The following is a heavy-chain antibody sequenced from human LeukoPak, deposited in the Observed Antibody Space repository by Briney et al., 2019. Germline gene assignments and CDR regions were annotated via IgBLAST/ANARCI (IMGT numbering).Heavy chain of an antibody. V-gene: IGHV3-74*01. CDR1: GFTFSSYW. D-gene: IGHD1-26*01. CDR3: ARGKRSYYHAFDI. CDR2: INSDGRST. J-gene: IGHJ3*02. Sequence: GGSLRLSCAASGFTFSSYWMHWVRQAPGKGLVWVSRINSDGRSTSYADSVKGRFTVSRDNAKNTLYLQMNSLRAEDTAVYYCARGKRSYYHAFDIWGQGTMVTVSS.